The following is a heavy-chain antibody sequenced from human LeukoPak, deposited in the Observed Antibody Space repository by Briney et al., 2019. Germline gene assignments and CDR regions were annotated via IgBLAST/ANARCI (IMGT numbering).Heavy chain of an antibody. CDR2: ITSDSSYM. CDR3: ARDFAS. CDR1: GFSFSTYD. J-gene: IGHJ5*01. V-gene: IGHV3-21*01. Sequence: TGGSLRLSCAAAGFSFSTYDVVWVRQAPGMGLEWVSTITSDSSYMYYADSVKGRFTISRDNAKNSLYLQMNILRVEDTAVYYCARDFASWGQGTLVTVSS.